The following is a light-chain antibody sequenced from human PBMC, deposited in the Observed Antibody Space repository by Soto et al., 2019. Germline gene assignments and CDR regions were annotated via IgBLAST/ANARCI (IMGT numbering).Light chain of an antibody. Sequence: EIVLTQSPGTLSLSPGEIATLSCRASQSVRSSHLAWYQQKPGQAPRLLIYGASSRATGIPDRFSGSGSGTDFTLTISRLEPEDFAGYYCQQYGSSPPTFGQGTKVEVK. CDR2: GAS. J-gene: IGKJ1*01. V-gene: IGKV3-20*01. CDR3: QQYGSSPPT. CDR1: QSVRSSH.